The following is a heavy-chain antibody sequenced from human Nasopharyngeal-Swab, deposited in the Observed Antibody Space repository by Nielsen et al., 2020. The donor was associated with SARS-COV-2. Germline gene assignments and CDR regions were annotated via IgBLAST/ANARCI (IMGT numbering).Heavy chain of an antibody. V-gene: IGHV4-34*01. CDR2: INHSGSI. J-gene: IGHJ4*02. D-gene: IGHD6-19*01. CDR1: GGSFSGYY. CDR3: ARGRVGGWRNPFDY. Sequence: SETLSLTCAVYGGSFSGYYWSWIRQPPGKGLEWIGEINHSGSINYNPSLKSRVTISVDTSKNQFSLKLSSVTAADTAVYYCARGRVGGWRNPFDYWGQGTLVTVSS.